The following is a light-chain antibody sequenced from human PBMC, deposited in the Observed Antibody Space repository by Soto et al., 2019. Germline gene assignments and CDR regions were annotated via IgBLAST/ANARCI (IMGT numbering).Light chain of an antibody. J-gene: IGKJ5*01. V-gene: IGKV1-8*01. CDR2: DVS. CDR1: QGISSY. CDR3: QLYNSYLIS. Sequence: SFWASTEIGVTIASLASQGISSYLAWYQQKPGKAPKLLIYDVSSLESGVPSRFSGSGSGTEFILNISCLVSDYLATYYCQLYNSYLISFGQGTRLEIK.